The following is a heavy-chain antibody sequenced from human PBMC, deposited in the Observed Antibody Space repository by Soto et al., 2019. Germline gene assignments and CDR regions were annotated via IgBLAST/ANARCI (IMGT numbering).Heavy chain of an antibody. D-gene: IGHD3-9*01. J-gene: IGHJ4*02. V-gene: IGHV4-59*08. CDR2: IYYSGST. CDR1: GGSISSYY. Sequence: SETLSLTCTVSGGSISSYYWSWIRQPPGKGLEWIGYIYYSGSTNYNPSLKSRVTISVDTSKNQFSLKLSSVTAADTAVYYCARLPDILTGYHDYWGQGTLVTVS. CDR3: ARLPDILTGYHDY.